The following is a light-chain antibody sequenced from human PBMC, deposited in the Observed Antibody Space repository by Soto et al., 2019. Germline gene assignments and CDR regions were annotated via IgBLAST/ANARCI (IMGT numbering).Light chain of an antibody. Sequence: EIVTTQSPATLYVSLGERATLSCRASQSVSNNLAWYQQKPGQAPRLLIYGAYTRATGITARFSASGSGTDFTLTISGLQPEDFGTYFCQQTYTYPNSVGQGTQVDIK. CDR1: QSVSNN. CDR2: GAY. CDR3: QQTYTYPNS. J-gene: IGKJ1*01. V-gene: IGKV3-15*01.